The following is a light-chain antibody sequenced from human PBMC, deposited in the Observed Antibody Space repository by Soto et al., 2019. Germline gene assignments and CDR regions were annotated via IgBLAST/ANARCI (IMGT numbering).Light chain of an antibody. CDR1: QDISNY. CDR2: EAS. J-gene: IGKJ4*01. Sequence: DIQMTQSPSSLSASVGYRFTITCRASQDISNYLNWYQQKPGQAPKLLIYEASNLETGVPSRFSGSGSGTDFTFTIRRLQPEDIATYYCQKYDNLLQLTFGRGTKVDIK. CDR3: QKYDNLLQLT. V-gene: IGKV1-33*01.